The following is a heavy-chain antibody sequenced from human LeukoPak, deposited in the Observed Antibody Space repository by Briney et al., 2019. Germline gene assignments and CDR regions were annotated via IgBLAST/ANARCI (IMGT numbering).Heavy chain of an antibody. J-gene: IGHJ4*02. V-gene: IGHV4-59*08. Sequence: SETLSLTCTVSVGSISRYYWSWIRQPPGKGLEWIGYIYYSGSTNYSPSLKSRVTISVDTSKNQFSLKLRSVTAADTAVYYCARHAPGDWYSDNWGQGTLVTVSS. D-gene: IGHD6-19*01. CDR3: ARHAPGDWYSDN. CDR1: VGSISRYY. CDR2: IYYSGST.